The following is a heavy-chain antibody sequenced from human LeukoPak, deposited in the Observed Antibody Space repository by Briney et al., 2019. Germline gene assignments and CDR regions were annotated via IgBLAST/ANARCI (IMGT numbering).Heavy chain of an antibody. Sequence: PGGSLRLSCAASGFTFSSYAMSWIRQAPGKGLEWVSAISGSGGSTYYADSVKGRFTISRDNSKNTLYLQMNSLRAEDTAVYYCAKSLLRELLLFDYWGQGTLVTVSS. D-gene: IGHD1-26*01. CDR3: AKSLLRELLLFDY. J-gene: IGHJ4*02. CDR2: ISGSGGST. V-gene: IGHV3-23*01. CDR1: GFTFSSYA.